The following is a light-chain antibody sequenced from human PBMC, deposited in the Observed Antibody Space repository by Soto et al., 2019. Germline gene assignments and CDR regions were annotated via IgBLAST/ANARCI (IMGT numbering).Light chain of an antibody. V-gene: IGLV2-8*01. Sequence: QSVLTQPPSASGSPGQSVTISCTGTTSDVGGYNYVSWYQQHPGKAPKLMIYGVSKRPSGVPDRFSGSKSGNTASLTVSGLQADDEADYYCSSYAGSNIVVFGGGTKVTVL. CDR3: SSYAGSNIVV. J-gene: IGLJ2*01. CDR2: GVS. CDR1: TSDVGGYNY.